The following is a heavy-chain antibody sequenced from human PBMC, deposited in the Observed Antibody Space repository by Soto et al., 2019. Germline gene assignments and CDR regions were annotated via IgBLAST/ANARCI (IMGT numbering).Heavy chain of an antibody. CDR2: FSGGGGGT. CDR1: GFSFSSYA. CDR3: AKDGSPDYYGSGRQFDY. Sequence: GGSLRLSCAASGFSFSSYAMNWVRQAPGKGLEWVSAFSGGGGGTYYADSVKGRFTISRDNSKNTLYLQMNSLRAEDTAVYYCAKDGSPDYYGSGRQFDYWGQGTLVTVSS. V-gene: IGHV3-23*01. J-gene: IGHJ4*02. D-gene: IGHD3-10*01.